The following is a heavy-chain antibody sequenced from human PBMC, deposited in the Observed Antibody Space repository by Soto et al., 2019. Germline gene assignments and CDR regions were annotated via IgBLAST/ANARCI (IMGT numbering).Heavy chain of an antibody. CDR2: IYDDGSA. J-gene: IGHJ5*02. V-gene: IGHV4-59*12. CDR3: ARDDYKDGGNNWFDP. D-gene: IGHD3-16*01. Sequence: SETLSLTCTVSGGSISSSYWSWIRQPPGKGLEWLAYIYDDGSANYNLSFKSRVTMSVDTSKNQFSLKLNAVTAADTAVYYCARDDYKDGGNNWFDPWGQGTLVTVSS. CDR1: GGSISSSY.